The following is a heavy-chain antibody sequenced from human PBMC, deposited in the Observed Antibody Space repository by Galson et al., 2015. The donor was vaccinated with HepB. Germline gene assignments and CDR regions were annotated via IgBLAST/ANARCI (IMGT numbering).Heavy chain of an antibody. CDR1: GFTFGTYV. CDR2: IDANAAGT. CDR3: AKGPRILSYYSDS. Sequence: SLRLSCAASGFTFGTYVMSWVRQAPGKGLEWVAAIDANAAGTYYADSVQGRFTISRDNFENTLYLQMHSLRGEDTAIYYCAKGPRILSYYSDSWGQGTLVTVSS. V-gene: IGHV3-23*01. J-gene: IGHJ4*02.